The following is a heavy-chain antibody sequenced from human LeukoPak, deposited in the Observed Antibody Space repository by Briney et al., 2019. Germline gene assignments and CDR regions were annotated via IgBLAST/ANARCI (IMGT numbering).Heavy chain of an antibody. V-gene: IGHV3-23*01. Sequence: GGSLRRSCAASGFAFSTYAMTWVRQAPEKGLQWVSNISTSGRPTSYADSVEGRFTISRDDSKNTLYLQMNSLRADDTAVYYCAKARGSSVYEQFDYWGQGTQVTVTP. CDR3: AKARGSSVYEQFDY. CDR1: GFAFSTYA. D-gene: IGHD5/OR15-5a*01. CDR2: ISTSGRPT. J-gene: IGHJ4*02.